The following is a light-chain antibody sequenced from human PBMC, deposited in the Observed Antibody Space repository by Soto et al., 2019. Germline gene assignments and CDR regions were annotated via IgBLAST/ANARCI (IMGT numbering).Light chain of an antibody. Sequence: EIVLTQSPATLSLSPGERATLSCRASQSVSFYLAWYQQKPGQAPRLLIYDASNRATGIPARFSGSGSGTDLTLTISSLEPEDFAVYYCQQRRNWPPLTFGGGTKVEIK. V-gene: IGKV3-11*01. CDR3: QQRRNWPPLT. CDR1: QSVSFY. J-gene: IGKJ4*01. CDR2: DAS.